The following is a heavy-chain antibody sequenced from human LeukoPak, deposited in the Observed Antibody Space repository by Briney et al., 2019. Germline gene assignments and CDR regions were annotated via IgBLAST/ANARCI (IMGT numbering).Heavy chain of an antibody. V-gene: IGHV4-38-2*02. Sequence: SQTLSLTCTVSGYSISSGYYWGWIRQPPGKGLEWIGSIYHSGSTYYNPSLKSRVTISVDTSKNQFSLKLSSVTAADTAVYYCARQYGNNWYDDRGWFDPWGQGTLVTVSS. CDR3: ARQYGNNWYDDRGWFDP. CDR2: IYHSGST. CDR1: GYSISSGYY. D-gene: IGHD1-1*01. J-gene: IGHJ5*02.